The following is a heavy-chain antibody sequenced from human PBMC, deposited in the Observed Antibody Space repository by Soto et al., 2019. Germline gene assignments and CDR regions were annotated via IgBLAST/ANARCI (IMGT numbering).Heavy chain of an antibody. CDR3: GKVLVGATGHTDSDS. V-gene: IGHV4-39*01. J-gene: IGHJ4*02. CDR2: IDYNGVT. Sequence: VTLPLTCTVSRGAIYRNGSSWGAICQPPGRGLEWNGNIDYNGVTYPNPSLKSRVTKARDTSKNQISLKLTSVTAADTALYYCGKVLVGATGHTDSDSWGPGTLVT. CDR1: RGAIYRNGSS. D-gene: IGHD2-15*01.